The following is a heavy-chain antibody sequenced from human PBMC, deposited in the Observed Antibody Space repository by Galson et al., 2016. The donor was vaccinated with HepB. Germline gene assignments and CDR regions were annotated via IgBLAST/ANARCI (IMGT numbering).Heavy chain of an antibody. CDR3: AKHQVSLPEILEPDSFDI. CDR2: VSGSGGSR. D-gene: IGHD2/OR15-2a*01. V-gene: IGHV3-23*01. J-gene: IGHJ3*02. Sequence: SLRLSCAASGFSLSSYAMSWVRQAPGKGLEWVSAVSGSGGSRNYADSVQGRFTISSDTSKNTLYLQMHSLRAEDTAIYYCAKHQVSLPEILEPDSFDIWGQGAMVIVSS. CDR1: GFSLSSYA.